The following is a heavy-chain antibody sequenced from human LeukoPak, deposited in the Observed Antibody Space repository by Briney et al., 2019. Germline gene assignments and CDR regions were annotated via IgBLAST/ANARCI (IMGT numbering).Heavy chain of an antibody. CDR1: GGSISSGGYY. CDR2: IYYSGST. Sequence: PSETLSLTCTVSGGSISSGGYYWSWIRQHPGKGLEWIGYIYYSGSTYYNPSLKSRVTISVDTSKNQFSLKLSPVTAADTAVYYCAREGEDIVDVWGKGTTVTVSS. V-gene: IGHV4-31*03. J-gene: IGHJ6*04. D-gene: IGHD2-15*01. CDR3: AREGEDIVDV.